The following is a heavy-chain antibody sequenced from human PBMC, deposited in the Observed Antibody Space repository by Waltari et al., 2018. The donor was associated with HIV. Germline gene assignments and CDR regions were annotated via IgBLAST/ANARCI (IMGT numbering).Heavy chain of an antibody. CDR1: GCSISSSSYY. V-gene: IGHV4-39*01. J-gene: IGHJ5*02. Sequence: QLQLQESGPGLVKPSETLSLTCTVSGCSISSSSYYWGWIRQPPGKGLEWIGSIYYSGSTYYNPSLKSRVTISVDTSKNQFSLKLSSVTAADTAVYYCATQDIVVPQGFDPWGQGTLVTVSS. CDR2: IYYSGST. D-gene: IGHD2-15*01. CDR3: ATQDIVVPQGFDP.